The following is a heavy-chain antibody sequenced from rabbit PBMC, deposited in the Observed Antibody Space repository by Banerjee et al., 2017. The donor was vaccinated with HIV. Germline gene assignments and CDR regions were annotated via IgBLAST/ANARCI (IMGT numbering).Heavy chain of an antibody. V-gene: IGHV1S40*01. D-gene: IGHD6-1*01. J-gene: IGHJ4*01. Sequence: QSLEESGGDLVKPGASLTLTCTASGFDFSSNAMCWVRQAPGKGLEWIGCIDINRGTTWYASWVNGRFTVSKTSSTTVTLQMTSLTAADTAAYFCARSPINGYGYMVFMLWGPGTLVTVS. CDR2: IDINRGTT. CDR3: ARSPINGYGYMVFML. CDR1: GFDFSSNA.